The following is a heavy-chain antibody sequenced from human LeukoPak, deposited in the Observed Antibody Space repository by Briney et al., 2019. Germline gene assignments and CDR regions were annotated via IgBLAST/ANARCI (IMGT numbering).Heavy chain of an antibody. CDR1: GFTFSSYS. CDR3: ARDPGDGYNQYYFDY. V-gene: IGHV3-21*01. Sequence: GGSLRLSCAASGFTFSSYSMNWIRQAPGKGLEWVSSISSSSSYIYYADSVKGRFTISRDNAKNSLYLQMNSLRAEDTAVYYCARDPGDGYNQYYFDYWGQGTLVTVSS. CDR2: ISSSSSYI. D-gene: IGHD5-24*01. J-gene: IGHJ4*02.